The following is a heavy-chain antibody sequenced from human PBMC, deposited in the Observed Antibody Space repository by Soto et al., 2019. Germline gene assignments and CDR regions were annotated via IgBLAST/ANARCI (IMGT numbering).Heavy chain of an antibody. Sequence: GGSLRLSCATSGFTFSKAWVGWVRQAPGKGLEWVSAISGSGGSTYYADSVKGRFTISRDNSKNTLNLQMNSLRAEDTAVYYCAKRAPGYCTNGVCYFDYWGQGTLVTVSS. J-gene: IGHJ4*02. V-gene: IGHV3-23*01. D-gene: IGHD2-8*01. CDR1: GFTFSKAW. CDR3: AKRAPGYCTNGVCYFDY. CDR2: ISGSGGST.